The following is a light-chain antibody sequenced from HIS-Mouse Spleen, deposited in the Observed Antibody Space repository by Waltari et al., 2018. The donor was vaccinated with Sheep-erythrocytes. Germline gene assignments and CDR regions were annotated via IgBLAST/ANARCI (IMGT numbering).Light chain of an antibody. CDR1: SSDVGSYNL. CDR2: EGS. J-gene: IGLJ3*02. Sequence: QSALTQPASVSGSPGQSITISCTGTSSDVGSYNLVSWYQQNPGKAPKLMIYEGSKRPSGVSNRFSASKSGNTASLTISGLQAEDEADYYCCSYAGSSTPWVFGGGTKLTVL. V-gene: IGLV2-23*01. CDR3: CSYAGSSTPWV.